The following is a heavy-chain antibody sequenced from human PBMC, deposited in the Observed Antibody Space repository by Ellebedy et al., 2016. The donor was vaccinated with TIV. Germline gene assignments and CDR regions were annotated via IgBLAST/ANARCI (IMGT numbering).Heavy chain of an antibody. J-gene: IGHJ3*02. Sequence: MPSETLSLTCSVSGGSISSYYWSWIRQPPGKGLGWIGYIYSSGSTNYKPSLKSRVTISVDTSKNQVSLKLSSVTAADTAVYYCARHGRDDHGFDIWGQGTMVTVSS. CDR1: GGSISSYY. CDR2: IYSSGST. D-gene: IGHD5-24*01. CDR3: ARHGRDDHGFDI. V-gene: IGHV4-59*08.